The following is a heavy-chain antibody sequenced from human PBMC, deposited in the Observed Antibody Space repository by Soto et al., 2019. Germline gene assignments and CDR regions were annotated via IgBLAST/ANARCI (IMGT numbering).Heavy chain of an antibody. D-gene: IGHD3-22*01. CDR3: AGSPEWSYALNQLVITSDGFY. CDR2: ITPMYGAT. V-gene: IGHV1-69*01. Sequence: QVQLVQSGAEVTQPGSSVKVSCKASGGTFSNYAISWVRQAPGQGLEWMGGITPMYGATIYAQKFQGRVTLTAYESTRTASMELSNLRSNDTAVYYCAGSPEWSYALNQLVITSDGFYWGQGTLVTVSS. J-gene: IGHJ4*02. CDR1: GGTFSNYA.